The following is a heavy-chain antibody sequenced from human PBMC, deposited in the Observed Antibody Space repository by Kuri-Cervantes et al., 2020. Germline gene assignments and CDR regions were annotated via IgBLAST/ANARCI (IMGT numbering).Heavy chain of an antibody. CDR3: ARGRGSSWFSRGGNWFDP. J-gene: IGHJ5*02. CDR2: IYSGGST. V-gene: IGHV3-53*01. CDR1: GFTVSSNY. D-gene: IGHD6-13*01. Sequence: GESLKISCAASGFTVSSNYMSWVRQAPGKGLEWVSVIYSGGSTYYADSVKGRFTISRDNSKNTLYLQMNSLRAEDTAVYYCARGRGSSWFSRGGNWFDPWGQGTLVTVSS.